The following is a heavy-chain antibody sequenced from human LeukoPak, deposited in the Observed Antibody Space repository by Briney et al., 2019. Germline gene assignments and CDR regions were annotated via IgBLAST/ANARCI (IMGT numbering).Heavy chain of an antibody. J-gene: IGHJ5*02. Sequence: ASVKVSCKASGYTFTDYNIHWVRQAPGQGLEWMGWINPNSGATNYAQKFQGRVTVTRDTSIRTAYMEVRRLRSDDTAVYYCASYASGYNWLKVWGQGTPVTVSS. CDR3: ASYASGYNWLKV. D-gene: IGHD2-2*01. CDR2: INPNSGAT. V-gene: IGHV1-2*02. CDR1: GYTFTDYN.